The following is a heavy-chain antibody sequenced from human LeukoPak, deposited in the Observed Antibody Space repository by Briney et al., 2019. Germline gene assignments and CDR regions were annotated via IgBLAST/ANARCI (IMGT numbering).Heavy chain of an antibody. CDR3: ERDGARDLYYYMDV. CDR2: INPNSGGT. CDR1: GYTFTGYY. J-gene: IGHJ6*03. Sequence: ASVKVSCKASGYTFTGYYMHWVRQARGQGLEGMGWINPNSGGTNYAQKFQGRVTMTRDTSISTAYMELSRLRSDDTAVYYCERDGARDLYYYMDVWGKGTTVTVSS. V-gene: IGHV1-2*02. D-gene: IGHD1-26*01.